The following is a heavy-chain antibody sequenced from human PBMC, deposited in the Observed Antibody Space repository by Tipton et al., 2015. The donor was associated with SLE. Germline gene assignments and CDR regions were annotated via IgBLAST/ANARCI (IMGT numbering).Heavy chain of an antibody. V-gene: IGHV4-34*01. CDR1: GGSFSGYY. CDR2: INHSGST. Sequence: TLSLTCAVYGGSFSGYYWSWIRQPPGKGLEWIGEINHSGSTNYSPSLKSRVTISVDTSKNQFSLKLSSVTAADTAVYYCARHLMGTTGTTEAFDIWGQGTMVTVSS. D-gene: IGHD1-1*01. J-gene: IGHJ3*02. CDR3: ARHLMGTTGTTEAFDI.